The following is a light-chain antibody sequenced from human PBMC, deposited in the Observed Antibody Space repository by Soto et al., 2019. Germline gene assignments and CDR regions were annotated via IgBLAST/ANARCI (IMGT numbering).Light chain of an antibody. CDR3: LQTSSVPFT. CDR2: GGS. V-gene: IGKV1-12*02. CDR1: QHINIY. J-gene: IGKJ4*02. Sequence: DIQMTQSPSSVSASVGDRVTITCRASQHINIYLTWYQKRPGKAPKLLIYGGSTLQPGVPSRFSGSGSGTEFTLTISSLQPEDFATYHCLQTSSVPFTFGGGTKVEIK.